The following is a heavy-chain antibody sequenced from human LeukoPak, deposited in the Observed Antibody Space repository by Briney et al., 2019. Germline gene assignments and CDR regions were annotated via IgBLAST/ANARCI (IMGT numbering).Heavy chain of an antibody. D-gene: IGHD3-9*01. CDR2: ISYDGSNK. Sequence: GGSLRLSCAASGFTFSSYGMHWVRQAPGKGLEWVAVISYDGSNKYYADSVKGRFTISRDNSKNTLYLQMNSLRAEDTAVYYCAEAYVNYDILTGPHYGMDVWGQGTTVTVSS. V-gene: IGHV3-30*18. J-gene: IGHJ6*02. CDR1: GFTFSSYG. CDR3: AEAYVNYDILTGPHYGMDV.